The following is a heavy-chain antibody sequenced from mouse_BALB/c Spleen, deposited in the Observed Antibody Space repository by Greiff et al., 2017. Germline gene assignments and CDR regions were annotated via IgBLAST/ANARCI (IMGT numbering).Heavy chain of an antibody. CDR1: GYSITSGYY. CDR3: ARHYYGSSPPYYAMDY. J-gene: IGHJ4*01. V-gene: IGHV3-6*02. CDR2: ISYDGSN. D-gene: IGHD1-1*01. Sequence: VQLKESGPGLVKPSQSLSLTCSVTGYSITSGYYWNWIRQFPGNKLEWMGYISYDGSNNYNPSLKNRISITRDTSKNQFFLKLNSVTTEDTATYYCARHYYGSSPPYYAMDYWGQGTSVTVSS.